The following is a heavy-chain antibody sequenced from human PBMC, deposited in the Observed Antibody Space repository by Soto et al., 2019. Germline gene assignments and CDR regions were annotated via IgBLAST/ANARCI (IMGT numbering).Heavy chain of an antibody. V-gene: IGHV3-74*01. Sequence: GGSLRLSCAASGFTFSAYWMHWVRQAPGKGLVWVSRINSDGSNTTYADSVKGRFTISRDNAKNTLYLQMNSLRAEDTAVYYCARDPRPLYYDLLTGYYSNPSFDFWGQGILVTVSS. CDR2: INSDGSNT. J-gene: IGHJ4*02. CDR3: ARDPRPLYYDLLTGYYSNPSFDF. D-gene: IGHD3-9*01. CDR1: GFTFSAYW.